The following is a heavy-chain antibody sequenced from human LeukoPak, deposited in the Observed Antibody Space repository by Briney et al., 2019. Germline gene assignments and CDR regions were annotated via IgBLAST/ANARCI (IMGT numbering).Heavy chain of an antibody. CDR2: IWYDGSNK. J-gene: IGHJ4*02. CDR3: AREMTDGYGSGSWPH. V-gene: IGHV3-33*01. Sequence: GGSLRLSCAASGFTFSSYGMHWVRQAPGKGLEWVAVIWYDGSNKYYADSVKGRFTISRDNSKNTLYLQMNSLRAEDTAVYYCAREMTDGYGSGSWPHWGQGTLVTVSS. CDR1: GFTFSSYG. D-gene: IGHD3-10*01.